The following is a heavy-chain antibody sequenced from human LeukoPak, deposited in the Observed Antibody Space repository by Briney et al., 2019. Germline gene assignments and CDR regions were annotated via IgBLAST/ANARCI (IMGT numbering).Heavy chain of an antibody. Sequence: PGGSLRLSCSAYGFTFGSYSMNWVRQAPGKGLEWVSYISSSSTTIYYADSVKGRFTISRDNAKNSLYLQMNSLRVADTAVYYCARGPYKDFWSGYSDYWGQGTLVTVSS. CDR2: ISSSSTTI. CDR1: GFTFGSYS. J-gene: IGHJ4*02. V-gene: IGHV3-48*01. D-gene: IGHD3-3*01. CDR3: ARGPYKDFWSGYSDY.